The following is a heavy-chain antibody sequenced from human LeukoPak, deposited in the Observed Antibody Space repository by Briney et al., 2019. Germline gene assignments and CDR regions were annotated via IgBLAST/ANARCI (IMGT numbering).Heavy chain of an antibody. Sequence: ASVKVSCKASGYTFTSYGISRVRQAPGQGLEWMGWMSAYNGNTNYAQKLQGRVTMTTDTSTSTAYMELRSLRSDDTAVYYCATISRIAVAGILGAFDIWGQGTMVTVSS. CDR2: MSAYNGNT. CDR1: GYTFTSYG. V-gene: IGHV1-18*01. CDR3: ATISRIAVAGILGAFDI. J-gene: IGHJ3*02. D-gene: IGHD6-19*01.